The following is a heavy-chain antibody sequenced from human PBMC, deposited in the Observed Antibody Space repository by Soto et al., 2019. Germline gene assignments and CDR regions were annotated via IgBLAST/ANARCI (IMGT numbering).Heavy chain of an antibody. J-gene: IGHJ4*02. D-gene: IGHD2-21*02. CDR1: GFTFTSNS. CDR3: ARGRVVTAYFDY. V-gene: IGHV3-48*02. Sequence: EVQLVESGGGLVQPGGSLRLSCAASGFTFTSNSMNWVRQAPGKGLEWISYITSSSSTIYYADSVKGRFTISRDNAKHSLYLQMNSLRDDDTAVYYCARGRVVTAYFDYWVQVALVTVSS. CDR2: ITSSSSTI.